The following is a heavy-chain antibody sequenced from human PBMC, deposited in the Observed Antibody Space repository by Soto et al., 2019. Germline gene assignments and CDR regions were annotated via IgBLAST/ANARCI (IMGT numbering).Heavy chain of an antibody. CDR2: INHSGST. CDR3: ARAPPPRYYYDSSGYYYVGGYYFDY. CDR1: GGSFSGYY. J-gene: IGHJ4*02. V-gene: IGHV4-34*01. Sequence: SETLSLTCAVYGGSFSGYYWSWIRQPPGKGLEWIGEINHSGSTNYNPSLKSRVTISVDTSKNQFSLKLSSVTAADTAVYYCARAPPPRYYYDSSGYYYVGGYYFDYWGQGTLVTVSS. D-gene: IGHD3-22*01.